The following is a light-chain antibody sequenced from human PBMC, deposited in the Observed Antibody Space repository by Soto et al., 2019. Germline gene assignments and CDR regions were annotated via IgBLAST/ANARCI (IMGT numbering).Light chain of an antibody. CDR1: QGISNY. J-gene: IGKJ1*01. CDR2: VAS. Sequence: DIQMTQSPSSLSASVGDRVTITCRASQGISNYLAWYQQQPGKVPKLLIYVASTLQSGVPSRFRGSGSGTDFTLTIRILKPQDVATYYSQTNNNAPRTFGQETKMEMK. CDR3: QTNNNAPRT. V-gene: IGKV1-27*01.